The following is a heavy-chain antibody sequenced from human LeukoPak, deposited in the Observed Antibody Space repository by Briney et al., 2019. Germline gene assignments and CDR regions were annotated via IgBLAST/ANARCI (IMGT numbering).Heavy chain of an antibody. D-gene: IGHD3-3*01. J-gene: IGHJ4*02. V-gene: IGHV3-30*02. CDR2: LRSDGRDK. CDR3: ARDHEWSWDY. CDR1: GVPFSIYG. Sequence: GGPLRLSCTVSGVPFSIYGLHWVRQAPGRGLEWVAFLRSDGRDKYYADSVKGRFTISRDSSKNTVYLQLSSLRTEDTAVYYCARDHEWSWDYWGQGTLVIVSS.